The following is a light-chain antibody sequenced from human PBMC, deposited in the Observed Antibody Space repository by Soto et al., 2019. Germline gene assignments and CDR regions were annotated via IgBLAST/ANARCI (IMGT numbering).Light chain of an antibody. V-gene: IGLV2-11*01. Sequence: QSVLTQPPSVSGSPGQSVTISCTGTSSDVGRYNYVSWYQQRPVKAPKLIIYDVTKRPSGVPERFSGSKSGNTASLTISGLQADDEADYCCCAHTGTAILFGGGTKVTVL. J-gene: IGLJ2*01. CDR2: DVT. CDR1: SSDVGRYNY. CDR3: CAHTGTAIL.